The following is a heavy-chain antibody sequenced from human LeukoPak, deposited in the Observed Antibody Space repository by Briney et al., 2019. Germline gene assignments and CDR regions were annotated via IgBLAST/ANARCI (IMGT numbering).Heavy chain of an antibody. J-gene: IGHJ5*02. Sequence: ASETVSCKASGYTFTGYYMHWVRQAPGQGLEWMGWINPNSGGTNYAQKFQGRVTMTRDTSITTAYMELSRLRSDDTAVYYCARVKGSSWYMNWFDPWGQGTLVTVSS. D-gene: IGHD6-13*01. CDR2: INPNSGGT. CDR1: GYTFTGYY. CDR3: ARVKGSSWYMNWFDP. V-gene: IGHV1-2*02.